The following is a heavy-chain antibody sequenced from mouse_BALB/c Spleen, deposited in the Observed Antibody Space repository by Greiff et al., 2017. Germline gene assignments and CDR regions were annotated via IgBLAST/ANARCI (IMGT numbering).Heavy chain of an antibody. Sequence: VQLQQSGPELVKPGASVKVSCKASGYACTSYKMYWVKQSHGKSLEWIGYIDPYNGGTSYNQKFKGKATLTVDKSSSTAYMHLKSLTSEDSAVYSLASAGTNGAVIGCWGEGITVSVSA. CDR2: IDPYNGGT. CDR3: ASAGTNGAVIGC. D-gene: IGHD2-14*01. V-gene: IGHV1S135*01. J-gene: IGHJ4*01. CDR1: GYACTSYK.